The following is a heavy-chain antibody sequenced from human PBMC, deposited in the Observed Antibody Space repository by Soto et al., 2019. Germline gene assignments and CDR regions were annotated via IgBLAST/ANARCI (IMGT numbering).Heavy chain of an antibody. CDR1: GFTFTSSA. D-gene: IGHD5-12*01. V-gene: IGHV1-58*01. Sequence: ASVKVSCKASGFTFTSSAVQWVRQARGQRLEWIGWIVVGSGNTNYAQKFQERVTITRDMSTSTAYMELSSLRSEDTAVYYCAAVVEMATIDGYLGQGTLVTVSS. CDR3: AAVVEMATIDGY. CDR2: IVVGSGNT. J-gene: IGHJ4*02.